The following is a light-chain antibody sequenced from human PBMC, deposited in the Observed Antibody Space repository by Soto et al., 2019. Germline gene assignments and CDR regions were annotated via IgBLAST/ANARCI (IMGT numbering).Light chain of an antibody. J-gene: IGKJ4*01. Sequence: EIVMTQSPATLSVSPGERATLSCRASQSVSRNLAWYQQKPGQAPRLLIYGASTRATGIPAGLSGSGSGTEFTLTISSLQSEDFEVYYCQQYNNWPPNTFGGGTKVEIK. CDR2: GAS. CDR1: QSVSRN. CDR3: QQYNNWPPNT. V-gene: IGKV3-15*01.